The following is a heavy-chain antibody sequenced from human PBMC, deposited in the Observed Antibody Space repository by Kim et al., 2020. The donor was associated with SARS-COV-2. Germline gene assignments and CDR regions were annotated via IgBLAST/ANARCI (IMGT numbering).Heavy chain of an antibody. CDR3: AREGRHCSGTACYLFDY. J-gene: IGHJ4*02. CDR2: ISSNGADT. D-gene: IGHD2-2*01. CDR1: GFIFSTYA. Sequence: GGSLRLSCAASGFIFSTYAMHWVRQAPGKGPEYVSAISSNGADTYYADSVKGRFTISRDNSKNTLHLQMGSLGAEDMAVYYCAREGRHCSGTACYLFDYWGQGTLVTVSS. V-gene: IGHV3-64*02.